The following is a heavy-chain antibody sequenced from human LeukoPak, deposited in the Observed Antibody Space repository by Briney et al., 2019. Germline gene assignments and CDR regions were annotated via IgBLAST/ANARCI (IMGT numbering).Heavy chain of an antibody. CDR2: ISSDSIHI. CDR1: GFAFSSYA. D-gene: IGHD3-10*01. Sequence: GGSLRLSCAASGFAFSSYAMSWVRQAPGKGLEWVSSISSDSIHIFYADSVKGRFTISRDNAKNSLYLQMNSLRAEDTAVYYCASGEVTRNAFDIWGQGTMVTVSS. V-gene: IGHV3-21*01. CDR3: ASGEVTRNAFDI. J-gene: IGHJ3*02.